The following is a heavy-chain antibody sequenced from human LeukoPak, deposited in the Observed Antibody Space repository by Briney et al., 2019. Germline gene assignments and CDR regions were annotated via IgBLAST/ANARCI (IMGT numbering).Heavy chain of an antibody. CDR2: IISDGSGA. J-gene: IGHJ4*02. CDR3: ARDVSSGSFDY. CDR1: GFTFSSYW. D-gene: IGHD6-19*01. V-gene: IGHV3-74*01. Sequence: GGSLRLSCAAAGFTFSSYWMHWVRQAPGKGLVWVSRIISDGSGASYADSVKGRFTISRDNAKHTLYLQMNSLRAEDTAVYHCARDVSSGSFDYWGQGTLVTVSS.